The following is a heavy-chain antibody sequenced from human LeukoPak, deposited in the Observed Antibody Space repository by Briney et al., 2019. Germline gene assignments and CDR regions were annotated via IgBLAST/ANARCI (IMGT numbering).Heavy chain of an antibody. CDR2: MYTSGST. Sequence: SETLSLTCTASGGSLSSYSWSWLRQPAGKGLEWIGHMYTSGSTNYSPSLKSRITMSVDTSKNQFSLKLSSVTAADTAVYYCARDPKYSSSWYNYLDPWGQGTLVTVSS. CDR1: GGSLSSYS. J-gene: IGHJ5*02. V-gene: IGHV4-4*07. D-gene: IGHD6-13*01. CDR3: ARDPKYSSSWYNYLDP.